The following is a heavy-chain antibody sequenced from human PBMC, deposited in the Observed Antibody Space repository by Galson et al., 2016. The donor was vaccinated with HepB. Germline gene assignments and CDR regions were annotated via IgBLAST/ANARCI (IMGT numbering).Heavy chain of an antibody. CDR2: VSYTGSA. D-gene: IGHD5-12*01. J-gene: IGHJ4*02. Sequence: SETLSLTCSVSGGSISLDTYYWGWIRQPPGKGLEWIGSVSYTGSAYYNTSLQSRVTISVDTSKNQFSLKLTSVTAADTAVYFCARRSYSIHIDSWGQGTLVIVSS. CDR3: ARRSYSIHIDS. V-gene: IGHV4-39*01. CDR1: GGSISLDTYY.